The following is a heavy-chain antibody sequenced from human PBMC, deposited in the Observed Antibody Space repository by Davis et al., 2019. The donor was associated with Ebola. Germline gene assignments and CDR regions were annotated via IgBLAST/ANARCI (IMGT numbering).Heavy chain of an antibody. V-gene: IGHV3-23*01. J-gene: IGHJ4*02. CDR2: ISSSGSST. CDR1: GFTFGTYA. CDR3: ACPGSHYGRDY. Sequence: GESLKISCAASGFTFGTYAMSWVRQAPGKGLEWVSTISSSGSSTYYADSVKGRFTISRDNSKNTLYLQVSSLRAEDTAVYYCACPGSHYGRDYWGQGTLVTVSS. D-gene: IGHD3-10*01.